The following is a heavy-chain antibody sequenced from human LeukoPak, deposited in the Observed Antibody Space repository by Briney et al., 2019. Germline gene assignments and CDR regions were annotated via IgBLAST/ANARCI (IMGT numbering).Heavy chain of an antibody. J-gene: IGHJ6*02. CDR3: ARDNVGYCSGGSCPNGYYYYGMDV. CDR1: GYIFTNYA. CDR2: INAGNGNT. V-gene: IGHV1-3*01. Sequence: ASVKVSCKASGYIFTNYAMHWVRQAPGQRLEWMGWINAGNGNTKYSQKFQGRVTITRDTSARTAYMELSSLRSEDTAVCYCARDNVGYCSGGSCPNGYYYYGMDVWGQGTTVTVSS. D-gene: IGHD2-15*01.